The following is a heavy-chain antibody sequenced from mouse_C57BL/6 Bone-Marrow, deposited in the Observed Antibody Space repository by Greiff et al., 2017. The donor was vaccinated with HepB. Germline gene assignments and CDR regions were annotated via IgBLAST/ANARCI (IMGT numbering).Heavy chain of an antibody. CDR1: GFTFTDYY. CDR2: IRNKANGYTT. Sequence: EVHLVESGGGLVQPGGSLSLSCAASGFTFTDYYMSWVRQPPGKALEWLGFIRNKANGYTTEYSASVKGRFTISRDNSQSTLYLQMNALRAEDSATYYCARYNYSKKDYYAMDYWGQGTSVTVSS. V-gene: IGHV7-3*01. J-gene: IGHJ4*01. CDR3: ARYNYSKKDYYAMDY. D-gene: IGHD2-5*01.